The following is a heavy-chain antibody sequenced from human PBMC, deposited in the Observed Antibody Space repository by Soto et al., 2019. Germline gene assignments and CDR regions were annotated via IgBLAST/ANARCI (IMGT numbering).Heavy chain of an antibody. CDR2: IYASGAT. V-gene: IGHV4-59*01. Sequence: LSLTCTVSGCSISTYYWSWIRQPPGGTLEWIGYIYASGATTYNPSLESRVTMSVDMPNNEFSLELTSLTAADTAVYYCARSHSFDGSIYHYYFDFWGQGTLVTVSS. CDR1: GCSISTYY. D-gene: IGHD3-10*01. J-gene: IGHJ4*02. CDR3: ARSHSFDGSIYHYYFDF.